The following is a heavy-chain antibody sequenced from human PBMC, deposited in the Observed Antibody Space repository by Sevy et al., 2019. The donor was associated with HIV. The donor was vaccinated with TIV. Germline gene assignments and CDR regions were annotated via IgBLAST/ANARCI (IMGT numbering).Heavy chain of an antibody. V-gene: IGHV6-1*01. D-gene: IGHD3-3*01. CDR1: GDSISSNSAI. J-gene: IGHJ4*02. Sequence: SQTLSLTCDISGDSISSNSAIWNWIRQSPSRGLEWLGRTYYRSKWYSDSAVSVKGRLTVSPDTSKNQFYLRLNFVTPEDTALYFGARSGSRFSAGKFDSWGQGTLVTVSS. CDR3: ARSGSRFSAGKFDS. CDR2: TYYRSKWYS.